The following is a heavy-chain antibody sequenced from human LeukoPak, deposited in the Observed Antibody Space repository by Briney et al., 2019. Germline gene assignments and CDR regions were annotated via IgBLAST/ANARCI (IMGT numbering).Heavy chain of an antibody. CDR3: AKKPPYSNSWYFEY. J-gene: IGHJ4*02. D-gene: IGHD6-13*01. CDR1: GFTFSRYS. Sequence: GGSLRLSCAASGFTFSRYSMNWVRQAPGKGLEWVSSISSSSSYRYYADSVKGRFTISRDNAKNSLHLQMNSLRAEDTAIYYCAKKPPYSNSWYFEYWGQGTLVTVSS. V-gene: IGHV3-21*04. CDR2: ISSSSSYR.